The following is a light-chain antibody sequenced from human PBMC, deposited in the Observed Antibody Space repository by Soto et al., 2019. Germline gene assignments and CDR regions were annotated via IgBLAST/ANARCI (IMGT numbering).Light chain of an antibody. J-gene: IGKJ5*01. Sequence: DLQMTQSPSSVSASVGARVTITCRASQGISSWLAWYQQKTGKAPKLLIYAASSLQSGVPSRFSGIVSGTDLTINLSSLQPEDGETYYGQQANSFPITFGQGTRLDIK. V-gene: IGKV1-12*01. CDR1: QGISSW. CDR3: QQANSFPIT. CDR2: AAS.